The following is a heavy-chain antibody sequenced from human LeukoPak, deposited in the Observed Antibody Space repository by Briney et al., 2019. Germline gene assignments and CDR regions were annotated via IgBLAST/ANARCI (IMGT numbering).Heavy chain of an antibody. J-gene: IGHJ4*02. D-gene: IGHD2-2*01. V-gene: IGHV3-74*01. CDR1: GNCW. CDR3: VSFYETY. CDR2: INGDGSWT. Sequence: GGSLRLSCAASGNCWMHWVRQAPGKGLVWVSHINGDGSWTTYADSVKGRFTISKDNAKNTVYLQMNNLRAEDTAVYYCVSFYETYWGRGTLVTVSS.